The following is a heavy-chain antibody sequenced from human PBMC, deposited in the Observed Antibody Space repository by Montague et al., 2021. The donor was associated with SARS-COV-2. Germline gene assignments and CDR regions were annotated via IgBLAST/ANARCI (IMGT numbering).Heavy chain of an antibody. Sequence: SLRLSCAASGFTFSSYSMNWVRQAPGKGLEWVSYISSSSSTIYYADSVKGRFTISRDNAKNSLYLQMNSLRDEDTAVYYCARVGRGSTYYYDSSGETAHWGQGTLVTVSS. CDR3: ARVGRGSTYYYDSSGETAH. CDR2: ISSSSSTI. CDR1: GFTFSSYS. D-gene: IGHD3-22*01. J-gene: IGHJ4*02. V-gene: IGHV3-48*02.